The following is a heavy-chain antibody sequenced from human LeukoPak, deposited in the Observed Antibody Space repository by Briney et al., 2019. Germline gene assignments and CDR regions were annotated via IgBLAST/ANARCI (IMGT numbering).Heavy chain of an antibody. CDR3: ARVTRDGYNSLFDY. D-gene: IGHD5-24*01. CDR2: ISSSSSYI. CDR1: GFTFSSYS. V-gene: IGHV3-21*01. J-gene: IGHJ4*02. Sequence: GGSLRLSCAASGFTFSSYSMNWVRQALGKGLEWVSSISSSSSYIYYADSVKGRFTISRDNAKNSLYLQMNSLRAEDTAVYYCARVTRDGYNSLFDYWGQGTLVTVSS.